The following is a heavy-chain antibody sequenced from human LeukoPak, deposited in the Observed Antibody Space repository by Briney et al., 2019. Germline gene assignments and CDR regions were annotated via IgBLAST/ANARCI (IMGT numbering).Heavy chain of an antibody. J-gene: IGHJ5*02. Sequence: GGSLRLSCVDSGFTFNSYDMSWVRQIPGKGLEWVSAISASGGSTYYADSVKGRFTISRDNSKSTLYPQMNSLRAEDKAIFYCARDLNRNWFDPWGQGNLVTVSS. V-gene: IGHV3-23*01. CDR3: ARDLNRNWFDP. CDR1: GFTFNSYD. D-gene: IGHD1-14*01. CDR2: ISASGGST.